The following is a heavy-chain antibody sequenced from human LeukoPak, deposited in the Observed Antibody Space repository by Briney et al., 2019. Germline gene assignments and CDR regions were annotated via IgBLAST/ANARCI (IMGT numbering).Heavy chain of an antibody. V-gene: IGHV4-59*01. Sequence: PSETLSLTCTVSGGSISSYYWSWIRQPPGKGLEWIGYIYYSGSTNYNPSLKSRVTISVDTSKNQFSLKLSSVTAADTAVYYCARDRDYCSGGSRYSGPFDIWGQGTMVTVSS. CDR1: GGSISSYY. CDR3: ARDRDYCSGGSRYSGPFDI. CDR2: IYYSGST. D-gene: IGHD2-15*01. J-gene: IGHJ3*02.